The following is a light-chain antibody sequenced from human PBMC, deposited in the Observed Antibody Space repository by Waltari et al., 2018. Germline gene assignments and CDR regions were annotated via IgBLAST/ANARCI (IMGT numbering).Light chain of an antibody. J-gene: IGLJ3*02. CDR3: GTWHSGRWV. CDR1: TSNIGDTY. V-gene: IGLV1-51*01. CDR2: GKK. Sequence: QSVLTQPPSVSAAPGQRITISCSGSTSNIGDTYVSWYQLLPGTAPKLLIYGKKKLPAGVPCRFSGSHAGTLGTQSYAGLQTGDEADYYCGTWHSGRWVFGGGTKGTVL.